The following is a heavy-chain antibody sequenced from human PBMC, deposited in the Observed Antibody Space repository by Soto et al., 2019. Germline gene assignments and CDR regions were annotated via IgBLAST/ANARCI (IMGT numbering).Heavy chain of an antibody. D-gene: IGHD6-19*01. V-gene: IGHV4-4*02. J-gene: IGHJ4*02. CDR1: GDSVTSNVW. CDR3: AGDAAVPGESDRFDY. Sequence: QVQLQESGPGLVKPSGTLSLTCAVSGDSVTSNVWWSWVRQPPGKGLEWIGEAYHNGLTDYNPSLKSRVTMSVDTSKNEFSLKLTSLTAADTAIYYCAGDAAVPGESDRFDYWGQGILVTVSS. CDR2: AYHNGLT.